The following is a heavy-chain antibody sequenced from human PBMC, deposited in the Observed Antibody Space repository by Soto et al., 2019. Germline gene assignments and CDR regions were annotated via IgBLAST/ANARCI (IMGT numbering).Heavy chain of an antibody. Sequence: SEPMPVTSTVAGETIISDKWWSRIRKTPGKGLEWIGEVYHSGNTNYNPSLKSRVIISVDKSKNQFSLKLSSVTAADTAVYYCARRLGRLYSSGWSGGLNWFDPWGQGTLVTVSS. D-gene: IGHD6-19*01. J-gene: IGHJ5*02. CDR1: GETIISDKW. CDR3: ARRLGRLYSSGWSGGLNWFDP. CDR2: VYHSGNT. V-gene: IGHV4-4*02.